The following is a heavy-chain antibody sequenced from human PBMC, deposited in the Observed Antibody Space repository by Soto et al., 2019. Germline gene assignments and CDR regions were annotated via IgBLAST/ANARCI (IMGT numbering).Heavy chain of an antibody. V-gene: IGHV3-21*01. Sequence: GGSLRLSCAASGFTFSSYSMNWVRQAPGKGLEWVSSISSSSSYIYYADSVKGRFTISRDNAKNSLYLQMNSLRAEDTAVYYCARDRGGTYYDFWSGSGGMDVWGQGTTVTVSS. D-gene: IGHD3-3*01. J-gene: IGHJ6*02. CDR1: GFTFSSYS. CDR2: ISSSSSYI. CDR3: ARDRGGTYYDFWSGSGGMDV.